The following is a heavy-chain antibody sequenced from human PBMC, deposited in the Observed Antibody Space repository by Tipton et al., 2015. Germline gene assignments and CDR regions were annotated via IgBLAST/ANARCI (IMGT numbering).Heavy chain of an antibody. J-gene: IGHJ4*02. CDR1: GGSISSSNYY. CDR2: IQTSGNT. Sequence: TLSLTCTVSGGSISSSNYYWSWIRQPAGKGLEWIGRIQTSGNTNYNPSLKSRVTMSADTSKNQSSLMLSSVTAADTAVYYCAREKRISIFGVLIPHFVFWGQGALASVSS. V-gene: IGHV4-61*02. CDR3: AREKRISIFGVLIPHFVF. D-gene: IGHD3-3*01.